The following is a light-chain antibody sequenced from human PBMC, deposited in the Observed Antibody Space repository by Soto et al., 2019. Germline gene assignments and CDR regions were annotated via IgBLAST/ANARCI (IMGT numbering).Light chain of an antibody. CDR2: EVI. J-gene: IGLJ2*01. Sequence: QSVLTQPASVSGSPGQSITISCTGTSSDVGGYNYVSWYQQHPGKAPRLMIYEVINRPSGVSNRFSGSKSGNTASLTISGLQAEDEADYYCETWDFSLNTVVFGGGTKLTVL. CDR3: ETWDFSLNTVV. CDR1: SSDVGGYNY. V-gene: IGLV2-14*01.